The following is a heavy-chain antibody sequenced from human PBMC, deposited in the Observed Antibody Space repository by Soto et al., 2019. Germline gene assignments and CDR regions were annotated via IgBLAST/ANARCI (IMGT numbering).Heavy chain of an antibody. CDR2: IFHSGTT. Sequence: SETLSLTCAASGYTISSCYYWCLIRQPPGKGLWGLGGIFHSGTTYYNPSLKSRVTISVDISKNQFYLKLSSVTAADTAVYCCARLLDDSRGYYYFDCWGQGTLVTVSS. CDR1: GYTISSCYY. CDR3: ARLLDDSRGYYYFDC. V-gene: IGHV4-38-2*01. D-gene: IGHD3-22*01. J-gene: IGHJ4*02.